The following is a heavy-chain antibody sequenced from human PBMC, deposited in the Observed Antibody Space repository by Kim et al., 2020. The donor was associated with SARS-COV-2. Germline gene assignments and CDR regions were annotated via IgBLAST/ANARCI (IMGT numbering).Heavy chain of an antibody. Sequence: PSLKSRVTISVDTSKNQFSRKLSSVTAADTAVYYCARGSPVVVVTATLDYWGQGTLVTVSS. CDR3: ARGSPVVVVTATLDY. D-gene: IGHD2-21*02. J-gene: IGHJ4*02. V-gene: IGHV4-34*01.